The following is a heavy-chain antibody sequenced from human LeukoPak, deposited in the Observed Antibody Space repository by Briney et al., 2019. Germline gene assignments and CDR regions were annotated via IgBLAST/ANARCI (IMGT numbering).Heavy chain of an antibody. Sequence: GESLKISCKGSGYSFTTNWIGWVRQMPGKGLEWMWIIYPGDSDTRYSPSFQGQVTISADKSINTAYLQWSSLKASDSAMYYCARHSLTGDIRMIDYWGQGTLVTVSS. CDR1: GYSFTTNW. CDR3: ARHSLTGDIRMIDY. J-gene: IGHJ4*02. D-gene: IGHD7-27*01. CDR2: IYPGDSDT. V-gene: IGHV5-51*01.